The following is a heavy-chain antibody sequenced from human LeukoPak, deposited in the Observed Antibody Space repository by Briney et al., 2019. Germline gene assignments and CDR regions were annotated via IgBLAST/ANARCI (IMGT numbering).Heavy chain of an antibody. J-gene: IGHJ4*02. CDR3: ASANDYGDYKLDY. V-gene: IGHV3-9*01. CDR1: GFRFDDYA. CDR2: ISSSGGST. Sequence: GRSLRLSCAASGFRFDDYAMHWVRQVPGKGLEWVSGISSSGGSTYYADSVKGRFTISRDNSKNTLYLQMNSLRAEDTAVYYCASANDYGDYKLDYWGQGTLVTVSS. D-gene: IGHD4-17*01.